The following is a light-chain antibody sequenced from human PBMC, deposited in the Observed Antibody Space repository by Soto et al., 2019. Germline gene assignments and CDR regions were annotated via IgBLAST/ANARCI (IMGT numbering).Light chain of an antibody. CDR3: SSYRSSGTYA. CDR2: DVS. V-gene: IGLV2-14*03. Sequence: QSALTQPASVSGSPGQSITISCTGTSSDIGGYNYVSWYRQHPEKAPKLMIYDVSSRPSGVSNRFSGSKSGNTASLTISGLQADDEADYYCSSYRSSGTYAFGTGTKVTVL. J-gene: IGLJ1*01. CDR1: SSDIGGYNY.